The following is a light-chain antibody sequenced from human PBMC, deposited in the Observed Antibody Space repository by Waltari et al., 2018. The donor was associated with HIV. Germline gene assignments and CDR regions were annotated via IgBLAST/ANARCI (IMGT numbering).Light chain of an antibody. Sequence: DIQMTQSPSSVSASVGDRVTITCRASQNIYNWLTWYQQKPGKAPKLLIYATSNLQSGFPSRFSGSGSGTVFTLTISSLQPEDFASYFCQQANSFPWTFGQGTKVEI. CDR3: QQANSFPWT. J-gene: IGKJ1*01. V-gene: IGKV1-12*01. CDR1: QNIYNW. CDR2: ATS.